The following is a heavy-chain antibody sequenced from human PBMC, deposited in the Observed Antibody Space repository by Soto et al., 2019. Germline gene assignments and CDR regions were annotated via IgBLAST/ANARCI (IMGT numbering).Heavy chain of an antibody. CDR1: GGSISSGGYS. CDR3: ARGGDDCGGDCSPHWFDP. J-gene: IGHJ5*02. V-gene: IGHV4-30-2*01. CDR2: IYHSGST. Sequence: PSETLSLTCAVSGGSISSGGYSWSWIRQPPGKGLEWIGYIYHSGSTYYNPSLKSRVTISVDRSKNQFSLKLSSVTAADTAVYYCARGGDDCGGDCSPHWFDPWGQGTLVTVSS. D-gene: IGHD2-21*02.